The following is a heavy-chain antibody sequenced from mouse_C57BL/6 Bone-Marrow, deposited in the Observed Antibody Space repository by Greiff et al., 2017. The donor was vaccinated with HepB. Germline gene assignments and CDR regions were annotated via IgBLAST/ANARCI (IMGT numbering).Heavy chain of an antibody. CDR1: GYTFTDYE. Sequence: QVQLKESGAELVRPGASVTLSCKASGYTFTDYEMHWVKQTPVHGLEWIGAIDPETGGTAYNQKFKGKAILTADKSSSTAYMELRSLTSEDSAVYYCTRRDYGKDYYAMDYWGQGTSVTVSS. J-gene: IGHJ4*01. CDR3: TRRDYGKDYYAMDY. CDR2: IDPETGGT. D-gene: IGHD1-1*01. V-gene: IGHV1-15*01.